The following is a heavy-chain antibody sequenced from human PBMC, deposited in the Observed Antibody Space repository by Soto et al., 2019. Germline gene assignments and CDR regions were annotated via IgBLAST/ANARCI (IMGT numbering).Heavy chain of an antibody. CDR1: GGSISSYY. J-gene: IGHJ3*02. CDR2: IYYSGST. V-gene: IGHV4-59*01. Sequence: SETLSLSCSVSGGSISSYYWSWIRQPPGKGLEWIGYIYYSGSTNYNPSLKSRVTISVDTSKNQFSLKLSSVTAADTAVYYCARDGEGIAIDAFDIWGQGTMVTVSS. CDR3: ARDGEGIAIDAFDI. D-gene: IGHD6-13*01.